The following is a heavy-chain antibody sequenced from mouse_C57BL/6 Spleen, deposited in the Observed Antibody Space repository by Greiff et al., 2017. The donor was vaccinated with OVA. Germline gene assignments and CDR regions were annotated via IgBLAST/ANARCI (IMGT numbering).Heavy chain of an antibody. CDR1: GYTFTDYY. CDR3: ARWGSSLVDY. Sequence: QVQLQQSGAELVRPGASVKLSCKASGYTFTDYYINWVKQRPGQGLEWIARIYPGSGNTYYNEKFKGKATLTAEKSSSTAYMQLICLTSEVSAVAVGARWGSSLVDYWGQGTTLTVSS. D-gene: IGHD1-1*01. V-gene: IGHV1-76*01. CDR2: IYPGSGNT. J-gene: IGHJ2*01.